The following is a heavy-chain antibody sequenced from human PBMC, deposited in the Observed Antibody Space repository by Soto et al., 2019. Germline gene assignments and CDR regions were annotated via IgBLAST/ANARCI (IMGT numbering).Heavy chain of an antibody. CDR1: ECTFSGNA. CDR3: ARDQDHPPDYYGMDV. J-gene: IGHJ6*02. Sequence: LRLPYPDSECTFSGNAIHLGRQAPGKGLEWVAVISYDGSNKYYADSVKGRFTISRDNSKNTLYLQMNSLRAEDTAVYYCARDQDHPPDYYGMDVWGQGNTVTVSS. V-gene: IGHV3-30-3*01. D-gene: IGHD2-15*01. CDR2: ISYDGSNK.